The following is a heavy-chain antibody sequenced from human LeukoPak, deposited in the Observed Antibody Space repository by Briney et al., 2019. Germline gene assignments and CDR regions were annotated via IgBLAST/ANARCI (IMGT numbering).Heavy chain of an antibody. Sequence: PSETLSLTCAVYGGSFSGYYWSWIRQPPGKGLEWIGEISHSGSTNYNPSLKSRVTISVDTSKNQFSLKLSSVTAADTAVYYCARTGRWASRIDYWGRGTLVTVSS. J-gene: IGHJ4*02. CDR3: ARTGRWASRIDY. V-gene: IGHV4-34*01. CDR1: GGSFSGYY. D-gene: IGHD4-23*01. CDR2: ISHSGST.